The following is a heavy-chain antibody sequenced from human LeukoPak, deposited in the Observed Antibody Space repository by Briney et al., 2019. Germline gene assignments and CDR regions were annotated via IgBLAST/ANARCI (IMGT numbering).Heavy chain of an antibody. D-gene: IGHD6-13*01. CDR3: ARLGTAEGTLEDY. CDR1: GFTFSNYW. Sequence: HPGGSLRLSCAASGFTFSNYWMSWVRQPPGKGLEWVANIKHDGSEKYCVDSVEGRLTISRDNAKNSLHLQMNSLRAEDTAVYYCARLGTAEGTLEDYWSQGTLVTVSS. J-gene: IGHJ4*02. V-gene: IGHV3-7*01. CDR2: IKHDGSEK.